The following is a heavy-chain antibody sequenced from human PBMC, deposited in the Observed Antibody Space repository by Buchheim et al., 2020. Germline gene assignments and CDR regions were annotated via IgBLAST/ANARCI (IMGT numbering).Heavy chain of an antibody. Sequence: QVQLVESGGGLVQPGRSLRLSCAASGFTFSSYAMHWVRQAPGKGLEWVAVISYDGSNKYYADSGKGRFTISRDNSKNTLYLQMNSLRAEDTAVYYCASSGVETDYDSSGSTDYWGQGTL. D-gene: IGHD3-22*01. J-gene: IGHJ4*02. CDR3: ASSGVETDYDSSGSTDY. CDR1: GFTFSSYA. CDR2: ISYDGSNK. V-gene: IGHV3-30-3*01.